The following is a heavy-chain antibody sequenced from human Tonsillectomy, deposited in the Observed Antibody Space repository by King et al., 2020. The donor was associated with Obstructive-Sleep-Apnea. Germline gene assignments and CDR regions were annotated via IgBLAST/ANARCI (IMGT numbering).Heavy chain of an antibody. CDR3: ARAAAWYYDTLTDNWFDP. V-gene: IGHV1-46*01. Sequence: VQLVESGAEVKKPGASVKVSCKASGYIFTSYYLHWLRQAPGQGLEWMGVINPSGGSTSYAQKFQGRVTMTRDTSTRTGYMELSSLRSEDTAVYYCARAAAWYYDTLTDNWFDPWGQGTLVTVSS. CDR2: INPSGGST. CDR1: GYIFTSYY. D-gene: IGHD3-9*01. J-gene: IGHJ5*02.